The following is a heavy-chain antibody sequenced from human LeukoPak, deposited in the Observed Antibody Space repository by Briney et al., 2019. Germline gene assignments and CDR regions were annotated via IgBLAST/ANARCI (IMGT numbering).Heavy chain of an antibody. V-gene: IGHV1-8*01. CDR1: GYTFTSYD. CDR3: ARGRIGGKSYYYYYGMDV. J-gene: IGHJ6*02. Sequence: ASVKVSCKASGYTFTSYDINWVRQATGQGLEWMGWMNPNSGNTGYAQKFQGRVTMTRNTSLSTAYMELSSLRSEDTAVYYCARGRIGGKSYYYYYGMDVWGQGTTVTVSS. CDR2: MNPNSGNT. D-gene: IGHD3-10*01.